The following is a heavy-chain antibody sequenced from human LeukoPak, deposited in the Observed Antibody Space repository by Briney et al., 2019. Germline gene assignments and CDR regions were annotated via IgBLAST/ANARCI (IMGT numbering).Heavy chain of an antibody. Sequence: GGSLRLSCAASGFTFSSYWMSWVRQAPGKGLGWVAIIKQDGSEKYYVDSVKGRFTISRDNAEKSLYLQMNSLRAEDTAVYYCATSRTSDYWGQGTLVIVSS. D-gene: IGHD1-14*01. CDR3: ATSRTSDY. J-gene: IGHJ4*02. CDR1: GFTFSSYW. CDR2: IKQDGSEK. V-gene: IGHV3-7*03.